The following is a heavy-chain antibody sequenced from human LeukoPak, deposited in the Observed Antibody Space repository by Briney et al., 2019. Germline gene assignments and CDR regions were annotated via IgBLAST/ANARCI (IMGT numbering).Heavy chain of an antibody. CDR2: IGSDGST. Sequence: PGGSLRLSCAASGFPFSNYAMSWVRQAPGKGLDWVSAIGSDGSTYYADSVKGRFTISRGNSKNTLYLQMNSLRGEDTAVYYCAKGKETSDWYNFDYWGQGTLVTVSS. D-gene: IGHD6-19*01. V-gene: IGHV3-23*01. CDR3: AKGKETSDWYNFDY. CDR1: GFPFSNYA. J-gene: IGHJ4*02.